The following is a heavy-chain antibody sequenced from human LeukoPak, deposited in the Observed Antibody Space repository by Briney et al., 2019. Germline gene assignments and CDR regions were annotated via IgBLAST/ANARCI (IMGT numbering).Heavy chain of an antibody. CDR1: GGSISSSSYY. V-gene: IGHV4-39*07. CDR2: IYYSGST. D-gene: IGHD5-24*01. CDR3: AIPRGDGYNSYYFDY. Sequence: SETLSLTCTVSGGSISSSSYYWGWIRQPPGKGLEWIGSIYYSGSTYYNPSLKSRVTISVDTSKNQFSLKLSSVTAADTAVYYCAIPRGDGYNSYYFDYWGQGTLVTVSS. J-gene: IGHJ4*02.